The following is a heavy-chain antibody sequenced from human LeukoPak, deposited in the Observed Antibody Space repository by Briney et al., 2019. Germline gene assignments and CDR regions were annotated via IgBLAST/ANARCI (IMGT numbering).Heavy chain of an antibody. D-gene: IGHD6-13*01. CDR3: AKDQWTAAGTPY. Sequence: GGSLRLSCAASGFTFNTYSMNWARQAPGKGLEWVSSIDSSSGYMFYADSVKGRFIISRDNAKNSLYLQMNSLRAEDTAVYYCAKDQWTAAGTPYWGQGTLVTVSS. CDR2: IDSSSGYM. V-gene: IGHV3-21*06. CDR1: GFTFNTYS. J-gene: IGHJ4*02.